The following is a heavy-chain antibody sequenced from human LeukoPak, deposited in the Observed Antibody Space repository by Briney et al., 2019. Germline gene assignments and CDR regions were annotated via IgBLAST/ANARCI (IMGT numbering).Heavy chain of an antibody. CDR3: ARVSYYYYGSGSYSQDAFDI. D-gene: IGHD3-10*01. CDR1: GFTFSSYW. CDR2: IKQDGSEK. Sequence: PGESLRLSCAASGFTFSSYWMSWVRQAPGKGLEWVANIKQDGSEKYYVDSVEGRFTISRDNAKNSLYLQMNSLRAEDTAVYYCARVSYYYYGSGSYSQDAFDIWGQGTMVTVSS. V-gene: IGHV3-7*01. J-gene: IGHJ3*02.